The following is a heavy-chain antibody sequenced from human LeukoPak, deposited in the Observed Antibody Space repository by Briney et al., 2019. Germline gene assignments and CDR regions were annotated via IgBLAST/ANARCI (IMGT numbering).Heavy chain of an antibody. CDR1: GGSFSGYY. J-gene: IGHJ3*02. CDR3: ARDCLRYFDWFPNRGAFDI. D-gene: IGHD3-9*01. CDR2: INHSGST. Sequence: TSETLSLTCAVYGGSFSGYYWSWIRQPPGKGLEWIGEINHSGSTNYNPSLKSRVTISVDTSKNQFSLKLSSVTAADTAVYYCARDCLRYFDWFPNRGAFDIWGQGTMVTVSS. V-gene: IGHV4-34*01.